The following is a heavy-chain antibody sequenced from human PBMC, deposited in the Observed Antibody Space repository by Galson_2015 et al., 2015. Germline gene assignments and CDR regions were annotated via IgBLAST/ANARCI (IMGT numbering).Heavy chain of an antibody. J-gene: IGHJ3*01. CDR1: GFTFSTYW. V-gene: IGHV3-7*01. CDR3: ARDGPSSGYRNDAFDV. CDR2: IKQDGSER. Sequence: SLRLSCAASGFTFSTYWMTWVRQAPGKGLEWLANIKQDGSERYYVDSVKGRFTISRDNAKNSLYLQMNSLRAGDTAVYYCARDGPSSGYRNDAFDVWGQGTMVTVSS. D-gene: IGHD3-22*01.